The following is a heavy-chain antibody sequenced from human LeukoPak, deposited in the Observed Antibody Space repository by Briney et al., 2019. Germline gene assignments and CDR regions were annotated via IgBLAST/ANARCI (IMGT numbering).Heavy chain of an antibody. CDR3: ARDHPLFRMDV. CDR1: GFTFSSYW. V-gene: IGHV3-74*01. Sequence: PGGSLRLSCAASGFTFSSYWMHWVRQAPGKGPVWVSRINNDGSGTTYADSVKGRFTISRDDAKNTLYLQMNSLRAEDTAVYYCARDHPLFRMDVWDQGTTVTVSS. CDR2: INNDGSGT. J-gene: IGHJ6*02.